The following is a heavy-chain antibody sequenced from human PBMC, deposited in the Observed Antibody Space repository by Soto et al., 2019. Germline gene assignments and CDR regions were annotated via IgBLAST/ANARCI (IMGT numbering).Heavy chain of an antibody. D-gene: IGHD4-17*01. CDR1: GDSITSSSHY. CDR2: IYYDGNT. CDR3: ARETYGDYVGYFDP. V-gene: IGHV4-39*01. J-gene: IGHJ5*02. Sequence: SETLSLTCTVSGDSITSSSHYWGWIRQPPGKGLESIANIYYDGNTYYNPSLKSRVTISLDTSKNQFSLRLNSVTAADTAVYYCARETYGDYVGYFDPWGQGIQVTVSS.